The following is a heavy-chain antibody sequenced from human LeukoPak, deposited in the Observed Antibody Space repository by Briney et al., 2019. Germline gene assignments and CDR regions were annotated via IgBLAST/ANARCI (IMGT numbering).Heavy chain of an antibody. V-gene: IGHV4-39*07. CDR1: GGSISSSSYY. J-gene: IGHJ4*02. Sequence: SETLSLTCTVSGGSISSSSYYWGWIRQPPGKGLEWIGSIYYSGSTYYNPSLKSRVTISVDTSKNQFSLKLSSVTAANTAVYYCARGITITSLTSIDYWGQGTLVTVSS. D-gene: IGHD3-10*01. CDR3: ARGITITSLTSIDY. CDR2: IYYSGST.